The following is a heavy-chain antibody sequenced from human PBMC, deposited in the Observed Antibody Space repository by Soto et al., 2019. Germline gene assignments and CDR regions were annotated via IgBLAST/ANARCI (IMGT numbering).Heavy chain of an antibody. V-gene: IGHV4-34*01. CDR1: GGSFSGYY. Sequence: SETLSLTCAVYGGSFSGYYWSWIRQPPGKGLEWIGEINHSGSTNYNPSLKSRVTISVDTSKNQFSLKLSSVTAADTAVYYCARRYGSAIDFWGQGTLVTVSS. CDR3: ARRYGSAIDF. CDR2: INHSGST. D-gene: IGHD1-26*01. J-gene: IGHJ4*02.